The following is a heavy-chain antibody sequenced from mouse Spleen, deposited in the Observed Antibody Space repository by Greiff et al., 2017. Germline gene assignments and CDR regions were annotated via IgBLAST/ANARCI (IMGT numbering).Heavy chain of an antibody. CDR1: GYTFTSYW. D-gene: IGHD2-14*01. CDR3: ARGYYYRYDGAMDY. J-gene: IGHJ4*01. V-gene: IGHV1-64*01. CDR2: IHPNSGST. Sequence: VQLQQSGAELVKPGASVKLSCKASGYTFTSYWMHWVKQRPGQGLEWIGMIHPNSGSTNYNEKFKSKATLTVDKSSSTAYMQLSSLTSEDSAVYYCARGYYYRYDGAMDYWGQGTSVTVSS.